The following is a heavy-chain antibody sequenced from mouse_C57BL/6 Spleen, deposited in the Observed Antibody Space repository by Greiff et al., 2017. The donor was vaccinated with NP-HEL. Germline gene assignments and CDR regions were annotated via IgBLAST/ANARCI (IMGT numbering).Heavy chain of an antibody. CDR1: GYTFTDYA. CDR3: VYGSSPYYAMDY. CDR2: ISTYYGDA. J-gene: IGHJ4*01. Sequence: VQLQESGPELVRPGVSVKISCKGSGYTFTDYAMHWVKQSHAKSLEWIGVISTYYGDASYNQKFKDKATMTVDKSSSTAYMELARLTSQDSAVYYCVYGSSPYYAMDYWGQGTSVTVSS. V-gene: IGHV1-67*01. D-gene: IGHD1-1*01.